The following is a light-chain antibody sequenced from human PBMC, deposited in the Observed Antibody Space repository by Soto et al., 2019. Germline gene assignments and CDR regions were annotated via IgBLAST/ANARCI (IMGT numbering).Light chain of an antibody. J-gene: IGLJ1*01. Sequence: SVLTQPPSASGTPGQRGTISCSGSSCNIGSNTVNWYQQLPGTAPKLLIYSNNQRPSGVPDRFSGSKSGTSASLAISGLQSEDEADYYCAAWDDSMNVYVFGTGTNVTVL. V-gene: IGLV1-44*01. CDR3: AAWDDSMNVYV. CDR1: SCNIGSNT. CDR2: SNN.